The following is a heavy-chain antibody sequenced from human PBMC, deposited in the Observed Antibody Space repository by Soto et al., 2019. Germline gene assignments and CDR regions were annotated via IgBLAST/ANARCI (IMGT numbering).Heavy chain of an antibody. CDR3: ARERDCTNGVCLYYFDY. J-gene: IGHJ4*02. CDR2: INHSGST. V-gene: IGHV4-34*01. D-gene: IGHD2-8*01. Sequence: SETLSLTCAVYGGSFSGYYWSWIRQPPGKGLEWIGEINHSGSTNYNPSLKSRVTISVDTSKNQFSLKLSSVTAADTAVYYCARERDCTNGVCLYYFDYWGQGTLVTVSS. CDR1: GGSFSGYY.